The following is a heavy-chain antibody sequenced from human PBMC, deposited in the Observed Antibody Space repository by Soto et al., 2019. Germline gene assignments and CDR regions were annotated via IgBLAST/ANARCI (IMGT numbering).Heavy chain of an antibody. V-gene: IGHV3-9*01. J-gene: IGHJ1*01. CDR3: AKDMSSRIEYFQH. Sequence: GGSLRLSCAASGFTFDDYAMHWVRQAPGKGLEWVSGISWNSGSIGYADSVKGRFTISRDNTKNSLYLQMNSLRAEDTALYYCAKDMSSRIEYFQHWGQGTLVTVSS. CDR2: ISWNSGSI. CDR1: GFTFDDYA.